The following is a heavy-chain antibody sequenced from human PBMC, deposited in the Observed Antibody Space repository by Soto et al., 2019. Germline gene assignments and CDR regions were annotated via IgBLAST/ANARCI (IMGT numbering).Heavy chain of an antibody. CDR1: GFTFSSYS. V-gene: IGHV3-48*01. CDR3: ARADSGYAHGYYYYGMDV. CDR2: ISSSSSTI. D-gene: IGHD5-12*01. J-gene: IGHJ6*02. Sequence: PGGSLRLSCAASGFTFSSYSMNWVRQAPGKGLEWVSYISSSSSTIYYADSVKGRFTISRDNAKNSLYLQMNSLRAEDTAVYYCARADSGYAHGYYYYGMDVWGQGTTVTVPS.